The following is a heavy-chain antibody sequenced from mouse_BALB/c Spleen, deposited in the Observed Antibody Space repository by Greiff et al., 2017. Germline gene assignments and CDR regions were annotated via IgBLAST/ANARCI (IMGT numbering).Heavy chain of an antibody. CDR3: ARSITTNYAMDY. CDR2: IDPANGNT. Sequence: EVQLQQSGAELVKPGASVKLSCTASGFNIKDTYMHWVKQRPEQGLEWIGRIDPANGNTKYDPKFQGKATITADTSSNTAYLQLSSLTSEDTAVYYCARSITTNYAMDYWGQGTSVTVSS. J-gene: IGHJ4*01. CDR1: GFNIKDTY. V-gene: IGHV14-3*02. D-gene: IGHD2-4*01.